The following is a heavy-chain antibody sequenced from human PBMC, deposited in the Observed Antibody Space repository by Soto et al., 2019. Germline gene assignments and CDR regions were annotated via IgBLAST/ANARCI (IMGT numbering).Heavy chain of an antibody. CDR3: AREGWLGELINHDVFNI. Sequence: SETLSLTCAVSGGSISSGGYSWSWIRQPPGKGLEWIGYIYHSGSTYYNPSLKSRVTISVDRSKNQFSLKLSSVTAADTAVYYCAREGWLGELINHDVFNIGGQGKRVTVSS. D-gene: IGHD3-10*01. CDR1: GGSISSGGYS. CDR2: IYHSGST. J-gene: IGHJ3*02. V-gene: IGHV4-30-2*01.